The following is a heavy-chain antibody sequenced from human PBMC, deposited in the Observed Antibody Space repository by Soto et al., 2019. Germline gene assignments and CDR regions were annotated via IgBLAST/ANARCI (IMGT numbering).Heavy chain of an antibody. V-gene: IGHV5-51*01. Sequence: GESLKISCKGSGYSFTSYWIGWVRQMPGKGLEWMGIIYPGDSETRYSPSFQGQVTMSADKSISTAYLQWSSLKASDTAMYYCARQPTSITMVRGVIINYYYYGMGVWGQGTTVTVSS. CDR3: ARQPTSITMVRGVIINYYYYGMGV. D-gene: IGHD3-10*01. CDR1: GYSFTSYW. J-gene: IGHJ6*02. CDR2: IYPGDSET.